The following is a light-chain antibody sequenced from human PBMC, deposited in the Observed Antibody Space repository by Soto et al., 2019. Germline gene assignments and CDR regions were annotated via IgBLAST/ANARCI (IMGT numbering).Light chain of an antibody. CDR2: YDS. CDR3: QVWDSSSDLV. Sequence: SYELPQPPSVSVAPGKTARITCGGNNIGSKSVHWYQQKPGQAPVLVIYYDSDRPSGIPERFSGSNSGNTATLTISRVEDGDEADYYCQVWDSSSDLVFGTGTKVTVL. CDR1: NIGSKS. J-gene: IGLJ1*01. V-gene: IGLV3-21*04.